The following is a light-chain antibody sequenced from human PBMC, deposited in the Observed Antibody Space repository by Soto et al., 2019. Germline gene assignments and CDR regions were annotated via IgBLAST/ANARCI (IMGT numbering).Light chain of an antibody. CDR2: GVS. Sequence: EIVLTQSPGTLSLSPGGRATLSCRASQSVSSRNLAWYQQKPGQAPRLLIYGVSSRATGIPDRFSGSGSGTDFTLTISRLEPEDFAMYYCQQYGYSPLTFGGGTKVDIK. CDR3: QQYGYSPLT. CDR1: QSVSSRN. V-gene: IGKV3-20*01. J-gene: IGKJ4*01.